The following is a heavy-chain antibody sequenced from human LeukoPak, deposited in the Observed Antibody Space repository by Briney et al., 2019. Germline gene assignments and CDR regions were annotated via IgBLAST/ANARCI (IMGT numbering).Heavy chain of an antibody. CDR3: ARWGPSYDFWSGYSLAYYYYYMDV. J-gene: IGHJ6*03. V-gene: IGHV1-18*01. CDR2: ISAYNGNT. D-gene: IGHD3-3*01. Sequence: ASVKVSCKASGYTFTSYGISWVRQAPGQGLEWMGWISAYNGNTNYAQKLQGRVTMTTDTSTSTAYMELRSLRSDDTAVHYCARWGPSYDFWSGYSLAYYYYYMDVWGKGTTVTVSS. CDR1: GYTFTSYG.